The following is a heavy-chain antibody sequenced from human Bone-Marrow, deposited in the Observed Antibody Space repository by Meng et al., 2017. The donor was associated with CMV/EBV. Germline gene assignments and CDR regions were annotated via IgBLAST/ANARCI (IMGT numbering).Heavy chain of an antibody. V-gene: IGHV1-69*05. CDR3: AGGVVPAAIEAVDYYGMDV. Sequence: SVKVSCKASGGTFSSYAISWVRQAPGQGLEWMGGIIPIFGTANYAQKFQGRVTITTDESTSTAYTELSSLRSEDTAVYYCAGGVVPAAIEAVDYYGMDVWGQGTTVTVSS. CDR1: GGTFSSYA. CDR2: IIPIFGTA. D-gene: IGHD2-2*01. J-gene: IGHJ6*02.